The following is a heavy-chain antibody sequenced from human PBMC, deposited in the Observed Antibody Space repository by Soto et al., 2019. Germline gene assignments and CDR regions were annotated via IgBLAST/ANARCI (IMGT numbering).Heavy chain of an antibody. D-gene: IGHD4-17*01. CDR3: AREDYPYYCYGMDV. CDR2: IWYDGSNK. CDR1: GFTFSSYG. J-gene: IGHJ6*02. Sequence: QVQLVESGGGVVQPGRSLRLSCAASGFTFSSYGMHWVRQAPGKGLEWVAVIWYDGSNKYYADSVKGRFTISRDNSKNTMYLQMNSLRAEDTAVYYCAREDYPYYCYGMDVWGQGTTVTVSS. V-gene: IGHV3-33*01.